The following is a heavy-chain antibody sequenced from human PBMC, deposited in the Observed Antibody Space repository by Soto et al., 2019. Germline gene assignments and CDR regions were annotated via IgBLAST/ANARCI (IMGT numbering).Heavy chain of an antibody. D-gene: IGHD6-13*01. V-gene: IGHV4-30-2*01. J-gene: IGHJ5*02. CDR3: ARGGKQQLGRGWFDP. CDR2: IYHSGST. CDR1: GGSISSGGYS. Sequence: QLQLQESGSGLVKPSQTLSLTCAVSGGSISSGGYSWSWIRQPPGKGLEWIGYIYHSGSTYYNPSLKSRVTLSVDRSKNQFSLKLSSVTAADTAVYYCARGGKQQLGRGWFDPWGQGTLVTVSS.